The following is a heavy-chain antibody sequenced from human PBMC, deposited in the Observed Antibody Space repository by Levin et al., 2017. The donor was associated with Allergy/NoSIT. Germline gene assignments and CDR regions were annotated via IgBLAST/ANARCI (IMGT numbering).Heavy chain of an antibody. CDR2: ISWNSGSI. J-gene: IGHJ6*02. Sequence: GGSLRLSCAASGFTFDDYAMHWVRQAPGKGLEWVSGISWNSGSIGYADSVKGRFTISRDNAKNSLYLQMNSLRAEDTALYYCAKDKVGATYDYYSGMDVWGQGTTVTVSS. CDR3: AKDKVGATYDYYSGMDV. D-gene: IGHD1-26*01. CDR1: GFTFDDYA. V-gene: IGHV3-9*01.